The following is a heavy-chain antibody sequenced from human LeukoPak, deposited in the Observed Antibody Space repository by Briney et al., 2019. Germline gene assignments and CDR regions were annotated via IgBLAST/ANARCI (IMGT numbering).Heavy chain of an antibody. Sequence: GGSLRLSCAASGFTFSRYWMHWVRQAPGKGLVWVSRINNDGSDTSYADSVKGRFTISRDNAKNTLYLQMNSLRAEDTAVYYCAITPRLDYWGQGTLVTVSS. CDR1: GFTFSRYW. CDR3: AITPRLDY. CDR2: INNDGSDT. V-gene: IGHV3-74*01. J-gene: IGHJ4*02. D-gene: IGHD1-14*01.